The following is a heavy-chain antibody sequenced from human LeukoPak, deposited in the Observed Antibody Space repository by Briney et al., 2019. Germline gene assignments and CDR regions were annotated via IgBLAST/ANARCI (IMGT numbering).Heavy chain of an antibody. J-gene: IGHJ4*02. Sequence: GGSLRLSCAASGFTFSNYAMSWVRQAPGKGLEWVSAINDSGGSTYYADSVKGRFTISRDNAKNSLYLQINSLRAEDTAVYYCARADAHYYDSSGYEAYYFDYWGQGTLVTVSS. CDR3: ARADAHYYDSSGYEAYYFDY. D-gene: IGHD3-22*01. CDR1: GFTFSNYA. CDR2: INDSGGST. V-gene: IGHV3-23*01.